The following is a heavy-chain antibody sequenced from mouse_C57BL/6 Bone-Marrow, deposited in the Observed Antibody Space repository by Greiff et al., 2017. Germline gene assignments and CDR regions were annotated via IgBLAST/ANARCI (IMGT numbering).Heavy chain of an antibody. CDR1: GYAFSSSW. D-gene: IGHD1-1*01. Sequence: VQLQQSGPELVKPGASVKISCKASGYAFSSSWMNWVKQRPGKGLEWIGRIYPGDGDTNYNGKFKGKATLTADKSSSTAYMQLSSLTSEASAVYFCARDYYGSSPWFAYWGQGTLVTVSA. CDR2: IYPGDGDT. J-gene: IGHJ3*01. V-gene: IGHV1-82*01. CDR3: ARDYYGSSPWFAY.